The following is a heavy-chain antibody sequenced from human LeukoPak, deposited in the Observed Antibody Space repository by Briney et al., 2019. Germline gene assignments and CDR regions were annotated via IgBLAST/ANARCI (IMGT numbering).Heavy chain of an antibody. CDR3: TKTQASGVPAATYFDY. J-gene: IGHJ4*02. Sequence: GGSLRLSCAASGFTFNDYAMHWVRQAPGKGLEWVSGISWNSGSIDYAGSVKGRFTISRDNAKNSLYLQMNSLRPEDTALYYCTKTQASGVPAATYFDYWGQGTLVTVSS. V-gene: IGHV3-9*01. CDR2: ISWNSGSI. CDR1: GFTFNDYA. D-gene: IGHD2-2*01.